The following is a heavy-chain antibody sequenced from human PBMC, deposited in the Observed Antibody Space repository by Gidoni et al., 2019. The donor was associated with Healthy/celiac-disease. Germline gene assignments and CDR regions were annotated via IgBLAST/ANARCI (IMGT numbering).Heavy chain of an antibody. J-gene: IGHJ4*02. D-gene: IGHD3-3*01. V-gene: IGHV3-30-3*01. Sequence: QVQLVASGGGVVQPGRSLRLSCAASGFTFSSYAMHWVRQAPGKGLEWVAVISYDGSNKYYADSVKGRFTISRDNSKNTLYLQMNSLRAEDTAVYYCAREDYDFWSGYYPGDYWGQGTLVTVSS. CDR1: GFTFSSYA. CDR3: AREDYDFWSGYYPGDY. CDR2: ISYDGSNK.